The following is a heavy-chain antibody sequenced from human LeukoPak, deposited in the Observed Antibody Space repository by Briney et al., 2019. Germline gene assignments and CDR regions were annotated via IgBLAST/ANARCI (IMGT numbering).Heavy chain of an antibody. V-gene: IGHV4-39*01. Sequence: SETLSLTCTVSGGSISSSSYYWGWIRQPPGKGLEWIGSIYYSGSTYYNPSLKSRVTISVDTSKNQFSLKLSSVTAADTAVYYCARFHYGSGSYYNPYAFDIWGQGTMVTVSS. CDR1: GGSISSSSYY. D-gene: IGHD3-10*01. CDR3: ARFHYGSGSYYNPYAFDI. J-gene: IGHJ3*02. CDR2: IYYSGST.